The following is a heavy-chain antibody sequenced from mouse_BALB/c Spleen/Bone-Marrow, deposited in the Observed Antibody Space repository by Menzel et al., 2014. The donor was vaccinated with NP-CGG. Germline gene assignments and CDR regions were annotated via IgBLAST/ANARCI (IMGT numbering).Heavy chain of an antibody. J-gene: IGHJ3*01. V-gene: IGHV1S22*01. CDR3: KRGEVKGSAWVAD. D-gene: IGHD1-3*01. CDR1: GYTFTSYW. Sequence: LQQPGSELVRPGASVRLSCKASGYTFTSYWMHWMKQRPGQGLEWIGNIYPNSGSTNYDEKFKSKATLTVDTSSSTAYMKLSRRTAEDEEGEYGKRGEVKGSAWVADWGQGKRGTVAA. CDR2: IYPNSGST.